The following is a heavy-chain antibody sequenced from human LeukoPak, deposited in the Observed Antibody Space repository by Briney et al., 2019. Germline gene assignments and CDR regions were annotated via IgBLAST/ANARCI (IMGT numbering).Heavy chain of an antibody. CDR1: GYTFTSYG. D-gene: IGHD3-9*01. CDR3: ARDPNDILTGYYNPRHFDY. J-gene: IGHJ4*02. V-gene: IGHV1-18*01. CDR2: ISAYNGNT. Sequence: ASVKVSCKASGYTFTSYGISWVRQAPGQGLEWMGWISAYNGNTNYAQKLQGRVTMTTDTSTSTAYMEPRSLRSDDTAVYYCARDPNDILTGYYNPRHFDYWGQGTLVTVSS.